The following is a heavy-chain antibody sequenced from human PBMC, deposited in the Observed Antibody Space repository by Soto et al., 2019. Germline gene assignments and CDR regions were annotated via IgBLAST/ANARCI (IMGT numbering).Heavy chain of an antibody. D-gene: IGHD2-15*01. V-gene: IGHV4-30-2*01. J-gene: IGHJ4*02. CDR3: ARGSPYHY. Sequence: SETLSLTCAVSGGSISSGGYSWSWIRQPPGKGLEWIGYIYHSGSTYYNPSLKSRVTISVDRSKNQFSLKVTSVTAADTAVYSCARGSPYHYWGQGTLVTVSS. CDR1: GGSISSGGYS. CDR2: IYHSGST.